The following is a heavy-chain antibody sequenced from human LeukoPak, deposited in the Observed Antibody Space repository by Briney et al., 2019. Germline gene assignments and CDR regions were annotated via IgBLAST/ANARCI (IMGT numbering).Heavy chain of an antibody. J-gene: IGHJ4*02. CDR2: IHTSGST. CDR1: GGSISGVY. V-gene: IGHV4-4*09. CDR3: TGRRGGWGEGEFDF. D-gene: IGHD3-16*01. Sequence: SETLSLTCTVSGGSISGVYWNWIRQPPRKGLEWVGYIHTSGSTSFNPSLKSRLSFSIDTSKNQVSLRLSSVTATDTAVYYCTGRRGGWGEGEFDFWGQGIPVTVST.